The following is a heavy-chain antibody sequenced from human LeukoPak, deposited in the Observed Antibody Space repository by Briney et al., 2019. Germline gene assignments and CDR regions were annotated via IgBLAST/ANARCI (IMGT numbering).Heavy chain of an antibody. CDR2: IYYSGST. D-gene: IGHD5-24*01. Sequence: SETLSLTCTVSGGSIGSHYWSWIRQPPGKGLEWIGYIYYSGSTNYNPSLKSRVTISVDTSKNQFSLKLSSVTAADTAVYYCARRYRDGHFDYWGQGTPVTVSS. V-gene: IGHV4-59*11. CDR3: ARRYRDGHFDY. CDR1: GGSIGSHY. J-gene: IGHJ4*02.